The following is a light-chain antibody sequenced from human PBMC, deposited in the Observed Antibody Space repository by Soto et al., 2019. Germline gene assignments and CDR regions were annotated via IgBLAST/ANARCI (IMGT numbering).Light chain of an antibody. CDR3: QQADIYPIT. CDR1: LDINRW. V-gene: IGKV1-12*01. CDR2: GAF. J-gene: IGKJ5*01. Sequence: DIQMTQSPSSVSVSVGAIVTISCRSILDINRWLAWYQVRPGKPPTLLIAGAFVLQSGVPSRFSGSGYGTDFALTIDNLQTEDFATYYCQQADIYPITFGQGTRLDI.